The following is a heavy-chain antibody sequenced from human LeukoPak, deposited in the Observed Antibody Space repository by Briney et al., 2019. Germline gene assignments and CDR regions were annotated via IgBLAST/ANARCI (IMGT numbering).Heavy chain of an antibody. Sequence: PSETLSLTCTVSGGSISSSNWWSWVRQPPGKGLEWIGEIYHSGSTNYNPSLKSRVTISVDKSKNQFSLKLSSVTAADTAVYYCARVAYGSGSRLIDCWGQGTLVTISS. D-gene: IGHD3-10*01. J-gene: IGHJ4*02. CDR2: IYHSGST. V-gene: IGHV4-4*02. CDR3: ARVAYGSGSRLIDC. CDR1: GGSISSSNW.